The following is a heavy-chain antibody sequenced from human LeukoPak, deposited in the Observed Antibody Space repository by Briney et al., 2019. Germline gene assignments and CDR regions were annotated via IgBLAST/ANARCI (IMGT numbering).Heavy chain of an antibody. CDR3: ARTGYNSAWNVYFDY. Sequence: SEALSLTCTYSGDSINDYYWSWIRQPPGKGLEWIGYIYYSGSTNYNPSLKSRVTISLDTSKNQFSLKLTSVTAADTAVYYCARTGYNSAWNVYFDYWGQGTLVTVSS. V-gene: IGHV4-59*01. J-gene: IGHJ4*02. CDR2: IYYSGST. D-gene: IGHD6-19*01. CDR1: GDSINDYY.